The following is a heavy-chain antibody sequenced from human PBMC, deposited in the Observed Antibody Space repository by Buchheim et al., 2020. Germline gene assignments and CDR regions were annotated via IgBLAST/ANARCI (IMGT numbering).Heavy chain of an antibody. CDR2: IKQDGSEK. CDR1: GFTFSSYA. J-gene: IGHJ4*02. Sequence: EVQLLESGGGLVQPGGSLRLSCAASGFTFSSYAMSWVRQAPGKGLEWVANIKQDGSEKYYVDSVKGRFTISRDNSKNSLYLQMNSLRAEDTAVYYCARAPVAATDYWGQGTL. V-gene: IGHV3-7*01. D-gene: IGHD6-19*01. CDR3: ARAPVAATDY.